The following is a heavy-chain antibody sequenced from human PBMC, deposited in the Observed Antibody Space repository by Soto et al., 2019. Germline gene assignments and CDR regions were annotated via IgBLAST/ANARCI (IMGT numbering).Heavy chain of an antibody. V-gene: IGHV1-2*02. Sequence: VQLVQSGAVVKKPGASVKVSCKTSGDSFNDYYIHWVRQAPGQGLEWMGWINPNGGATKYAQKFQGRVTVTRDTSIRTVYMELSSLRSDDTALYYCARESGGATATLDYYYFYMDVWGKGTTVTVSS. J-gene: IGHJ6*03. D-gene: IGHD5-12*01. CDR3: ARESGGATATLDYYYFYMDV. CDR2: INPNGGAT. CDR1: GDSFNDYY.